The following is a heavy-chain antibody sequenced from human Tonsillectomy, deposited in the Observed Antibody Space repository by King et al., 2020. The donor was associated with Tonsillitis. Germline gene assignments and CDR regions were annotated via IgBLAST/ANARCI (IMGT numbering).Heavy chain of an antibody. CDR1: GYTLTNYY. CDR2: INPSGGSK. CDR3: ARGILWFGELEWFDS. D-gene: IGHD3-10*01. J-gene: IGHJ5*01. Sequence: QLVQSGAEVKKPRSSVKVSCKASGYTLTNYYMQWVRQPHGDGHEWMEIINPSGGSKSYAQKFQGRVTMTSDTSTSTVYMELSSMRSEDTAVYYCARGILWFGELEWFDSWGQGTLVTVSS. V-gene: IGHV1-46*01.